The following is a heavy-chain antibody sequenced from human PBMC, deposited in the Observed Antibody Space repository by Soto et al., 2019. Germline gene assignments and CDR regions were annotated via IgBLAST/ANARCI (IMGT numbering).Heavy chain of an antibody. Sequence: PSETLSRTCAVYGGSFSCYYWSWIRQPPGKGLEWIGEINHSGSTNYNPSLKSRVTISVDTSKNQFSLKLSSVTAADTAVYYCARGYCTNGVCYTEYFQHWGQGTLVTVSS. CDR2: INHSGST. V-gene: IGHV4-34*01. CDR3: ARGYCTNGVCYTEYFQH. CDR1: GGSFSCYY. J-gene: IGHJ1*01. D-gene: IGHD2-8*01.